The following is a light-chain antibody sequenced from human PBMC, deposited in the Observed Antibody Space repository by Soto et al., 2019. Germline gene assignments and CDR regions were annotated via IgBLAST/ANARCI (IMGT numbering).Light chain of an antibody. CDR1: QSVSSSY. Sequence: EIVLTQSPGTLSLSPGERATLSCRASQSVSSSYLAWYQQKPGQAPRLLIYGASSRATGIPDRFSGSGSGTDFTLTISRVEPEDFAVYYCQQHGSSPPWTFGQGPKV. J-gene: IGKJ1*01. V-gene: IGKV3-20*01. CDR2: GAS. CDR3: QQHGSSPPWT.